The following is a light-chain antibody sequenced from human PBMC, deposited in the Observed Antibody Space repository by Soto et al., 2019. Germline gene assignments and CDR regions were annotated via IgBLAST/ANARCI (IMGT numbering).Light chain of an antibody. Sequence: ETVMTQSPATLSVSPGERATLSCRASQSARISLGWYQQKPGQAPRLLIYDVSTRATGVPARFSGSGSGTEFTLTFSSPQSEDFAVYYCQQYNSLPPTFGQGTRLEIK. CDR1: QSARIS. CDR3: QQYNSLPPT. CDR2: DVS. J-gene: IGKJ5*01. V-gene: IGKV3-15*01.